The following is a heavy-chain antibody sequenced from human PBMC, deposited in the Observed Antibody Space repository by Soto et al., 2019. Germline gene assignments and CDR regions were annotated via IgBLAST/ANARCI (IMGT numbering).Heavy chain of an antibody. CDR3: TRGARMGHYDSSGYYYLYYYYGMDV. CDR1: GFTFGDYA. D-gene: IGHD3-22*01. Sequence: PGGSLRLSCTASGFTFGDYAMSWVRQAPGKGLEWVGFIRSKAYGGTTEYAASVKGRFTISRDDSKSIAYLQMNSLKTEDTAVYYCTRGARMGHYDSSGYYYLYYYYGMDVWGQGTTVTVSS. V-gene: IGHV3-49*04. CDR2: IRSKAYGGTT. J-gene: IGHJ6*02.